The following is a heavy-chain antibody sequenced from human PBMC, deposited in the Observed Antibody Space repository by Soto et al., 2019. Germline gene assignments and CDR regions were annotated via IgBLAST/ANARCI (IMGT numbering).Heavy chain of an antibody. CDR3: ARGSSWSYFDY. Sequence: QVQLVQSGAEVKKPGASVKVSCKASGYTFTSYAMHWVRQAPGQRLEWMGWINTAKDNTKYSQKFQGRVTITRYTSASIFYMELSSLRSEVTAVYYCARGSSWSYFDYWGQGTLVTVSS. V-gene: IGHV1-3*04. D-gene: IGHD6-13*01. CDR1: GYTFTSYA. J-gene: IGHJ4*02. CDR2: INTAKDNT.